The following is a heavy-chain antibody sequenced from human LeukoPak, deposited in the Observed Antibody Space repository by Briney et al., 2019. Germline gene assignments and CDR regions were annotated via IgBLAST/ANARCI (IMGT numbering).Heavy chain of an antibody. Sequence: PGGSLRLSCAASGFGFSNYAMSWGRQAPGKGLEWVSVIYSGGSTYYADSVKGRFTISRDNSKNTLYLQMNSLRAEDTAVYYCARDFARSYYFDYWGQGTLVTVSS. CDR1: GFGFSNYA. D-gene: IGHD3-16*02. CDR3: ARDFARSYYFDY. V-gene: IGHV3-66*01. CDR2: IYSGGST. J-gene: IGHJ4*02.